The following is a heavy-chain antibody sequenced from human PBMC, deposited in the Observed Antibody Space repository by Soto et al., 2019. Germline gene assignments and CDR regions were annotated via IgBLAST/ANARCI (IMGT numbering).Heavy chain of an antibody. CDR3: ARQGDYDSSGWAY. Sequence: QLQLQESGPGLVKPSETLSLTCTVSGGSISSSSYYWGWIRQPPGKGLEWIGSIYYSGSTYYNPSLKSRVTISVDTSKNQFSLKLSSVPAADTAVYYCARQGDYDSSGWAYWGQRTLVTVSS. D-gene: IGHD3-22*01. CDR1: GGSISSSSYY. CDR2: IYYSGST. J-gene: IGHJ4*02. V-gene: IGHV4-39*01.